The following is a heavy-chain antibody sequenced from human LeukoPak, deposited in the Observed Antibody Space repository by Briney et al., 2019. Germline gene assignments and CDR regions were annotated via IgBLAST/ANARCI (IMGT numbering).Heavy chain of an antibody. CDR2: IYPGDSDT. CDR1: GSSFTSYW. CDR3: ARLEYYYDSSGPPRQPQIGFAGMDV. Sequence: GESLQISCKGSGSSFTSYWIGWVRQLPGKGLEWMGIIYPGDSDTRYSPSFQGQVTISADKSISTAYLQWSSLKASDTAMYYCARLEYYYDSSGPPRQPQIGFAGMDVWGQGTTVTVSS. J-gene: IGHJ6*02. V-gene: IGHV5-51*01. D-gene: IGHD3-22*01.